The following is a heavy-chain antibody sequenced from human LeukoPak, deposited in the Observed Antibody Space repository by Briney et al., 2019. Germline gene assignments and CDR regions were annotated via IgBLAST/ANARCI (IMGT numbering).Heavy chain of an antibody. CDR2: IYNRGKT. V-gene: IGHV4-59*01. D-gene: IGHD6-19*01. CDR1: GGSISSYY. CDR3: ARVVEQWLVRKYYYYYYMDV. Sequence: SETLSLTCTVSGGSISSYYWSWIRQPPRKGLEWIWYIYNRGKTNSNPSLKSRVTISGDTTKNQFSLKLSSVTAADTAVYYCARVVEQWLVRKYYYYYYMDVWGKGTTVTDSS. J-gene: IGHJ6*03.